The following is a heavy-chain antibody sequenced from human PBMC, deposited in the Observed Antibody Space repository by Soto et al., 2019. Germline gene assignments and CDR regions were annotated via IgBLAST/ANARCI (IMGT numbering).Heavy chain of an antibody. V-gene: IGHV3-64*01. J-gene: IGHJ4*02. CDR3: VRRVSGNYDY. Sequence: EVQLAESGGGIVQTGGSLRLSCVASGFTFSSYDMHWVRQAPGQGLEYVSSISSNGGTTYYGNSVKGRFTISRDNSKNTLYLQMGSLRAEYMAVYYCVRRVSGNYDYWGQGTLVTVSS. CDR2: ISSNGGTT. CDR1: GFTFSSYD. D-gene: IGHD1-7*01.